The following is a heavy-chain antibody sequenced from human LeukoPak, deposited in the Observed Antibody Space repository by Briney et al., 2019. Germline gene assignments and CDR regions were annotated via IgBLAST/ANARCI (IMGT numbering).Heavy chain of an antibody. CDR1: GFTFDDYA. CDR3: ARGSAAGTLGYFQH. CDR2: ISWNSGSI. V-gene: IGHV3-9*01. J-gene: IGHJ1*01. Sequence: GGSLRLSCAASGFTFDDYAMHWVRQAPGKGLEWVSGISWNSGSIGYADSVKGRFTISRDNAKNSLYLQMNSLRAEDTPLYYCARGSAAGTLGYFQHWARAPWSPSPQ. D-gene: IGHD6-13*01.